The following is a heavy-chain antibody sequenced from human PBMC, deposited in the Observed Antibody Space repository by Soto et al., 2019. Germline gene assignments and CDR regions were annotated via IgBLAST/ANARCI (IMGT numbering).Heavy chain of an antibody. CDR1: GGSISSGGYY. CDR2: IYYSGST. V-gene: IGHV4-31*03. Sequence: PSETLSLTCTVSGGSISSGGYYWSWIRQHPGKGLEWIGYIYYSGSTYYNPSLKSRVTIAIDTSKYQFSLKPSSVTAADTAVYYFAIHQKYYDILTGYFPCWFDPWGQGTLVTVSS. D-gene: IGHD3-9*01. CDR3: AIHQKYYDILTGYFPCWFDP. J-gene: IGHJ5*02.